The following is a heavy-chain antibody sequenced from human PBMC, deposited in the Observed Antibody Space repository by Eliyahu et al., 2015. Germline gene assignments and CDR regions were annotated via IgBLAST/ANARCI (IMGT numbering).Heavy chain of an antibody. D-gene: IGHD3-22*01. CDR2: ISYDGSNK. CDR1: GFTFXGYV. J-gene: IGHJ4*02. V-gene: IGHV3-30*01. CDR3: ARDKYFYESSGIDY. Sequence: QVQLVESGGGVVQPGRSLXLXCAXSGFTFXGYVMQWVPQGPGKGLEWVAVISYDGSNKYYADSVKGRFTISRDNSKNTLFLQLNSLRPEDTAVYYCARDKYFYESSGIDYWGQGTPVTVSS.